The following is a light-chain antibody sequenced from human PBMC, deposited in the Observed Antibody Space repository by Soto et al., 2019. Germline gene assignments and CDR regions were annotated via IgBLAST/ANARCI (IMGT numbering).Light chain of an antibody. CDR2: EVS. CDR3: SSYTSSSTLYV. CDR1: SSDVGGYNY. Sequence: QSALTQPPSVSGSPGQSITISCTETSSDVGGYNYVSWYQQHPGKAPKLMIYEVSNRPSGVSNRFSGSKSGNTASLNISGLQAEDEADYYCSSYTSSSTLYVFGTGTKV. J-gene: IGLJ1*01. V-gene: IGLV2-14*01.